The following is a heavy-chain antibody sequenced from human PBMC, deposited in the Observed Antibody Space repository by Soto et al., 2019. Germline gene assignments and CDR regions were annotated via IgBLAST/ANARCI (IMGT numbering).Heavy chain of an antibody. J-gene: IGHJ4*02. CDR1: GGSISSSSYY. Sequence: PSETLSLTCTVSGGSISSSSYYWGWIRQPPGKGLEWIGNIFYSGGTNYNPSLKSRVTISMDTSKNQFSLNLDSVTAADTAVYFCARDFAYFDSWGQGTLVTVSS. CDR2: IFYSGGT. CDR3: ARDFAYFDS. D-gene: IGHD3-3*01. V-gene: IGHV4-39*07.